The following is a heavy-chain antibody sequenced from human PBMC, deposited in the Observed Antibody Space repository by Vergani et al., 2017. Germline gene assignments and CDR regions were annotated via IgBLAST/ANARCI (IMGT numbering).Heavy chain of an antibody. CDR2: INPSGGST. V-gene: IGHV1-46*03. CDR3: ASPRGLWFGELPPYYYYGMDV. D-gene: IGHD3-10*01. CDR1: GYTFTSYY. J-gene: IGHJ6*02. Sequence: QVQLVQSGAEVKKPGASVKVSCKASGYTFTSYYMHWVRQAPGQGLEWMGIINPSGGSTSYAQKFQGRVTMTRDTSTSTVYMELSSLRSADTAVYYCASPRGLWFGELPPYYYYGMDVWGQGTTVTVSS.